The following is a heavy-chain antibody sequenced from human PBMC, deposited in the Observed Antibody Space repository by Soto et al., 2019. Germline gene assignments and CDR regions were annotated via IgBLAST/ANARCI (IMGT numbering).Heavy chain of an antibody. CDR1: GGPISRGGYS. V-gene: IGHV4-30-2*01. CDR3: ARVPAY. Sequence: SETLSPTSAVFGGPISRGGYSWSWIRQPPGKGLEWIGYIYHSGSTYYNPSLKSRVTISVDRSKNQFSLKLSSVTAADTAVYFCARVPAYWGQGTLVTVSS. J-gene: IGHJ4*02. CDR2: IYHSGST.